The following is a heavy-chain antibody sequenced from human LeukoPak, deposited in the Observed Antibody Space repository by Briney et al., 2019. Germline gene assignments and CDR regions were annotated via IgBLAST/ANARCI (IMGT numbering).Heavy chain of an antibody. CDR1: GLTFSSYS. V-gene: IGHV3-21*01. CDR2: ISSSSSYI. CDR3: ARSMKYYDFWSGYDFDY. J-gene: IGHJ4*02. D-gene: IGHD3-3*01. Sequence: GGSLRLSCAASGLTFSSYSMNWVRQAPGKGLEWVSSISSSSSYIYYADSVKGRFTISRDNAKNSLYLQMNSLRAEDTAVYYCARSMKYYDFWSGYDFDYWGQGTLVTDSS.